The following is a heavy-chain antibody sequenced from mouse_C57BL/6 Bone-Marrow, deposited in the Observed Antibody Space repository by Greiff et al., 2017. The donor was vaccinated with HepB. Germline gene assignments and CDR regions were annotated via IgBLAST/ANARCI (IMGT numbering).Heavy chain of an antibody. CDR1: GFSFNTYA. J-gene: IGHJ3*01. V-gene: IGHV10-1*01. CDR2: IRSKSNNYAT. Sequence: EADGGLVQPKGSLKLSCAASGFSFNTYAMNWVRQAPGKGLEWVARIRSKSNNYATYYADSVKDRFTISRDDSESMLYLQMNNLKTEDTAMYYCVRPRGYYGSSGFAYWGQGTLVTVSA. D-gene: IGHD1-1*01. CDR3: VRPRGYYGSSGFAY.